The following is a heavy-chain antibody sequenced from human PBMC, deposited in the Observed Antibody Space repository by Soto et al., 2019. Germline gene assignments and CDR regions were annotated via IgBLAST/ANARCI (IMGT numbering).Heavy chain of an antibody. CDR1: GYTFTGYS. CDR3: AREHHAIFTGYYDY. J-gene: IGHJ4*02. V-gene: IGHV1-3*01. CDR2: INAGNGNT. D-gene: IGHD3-9*01. Sequence: SGKGSCRXSGYTFTGYSMHWGRQAPGQRLEGMGWINAGNGNTKYSQKFQGRATLTREASATTAYMELSGLKSAGTVVYYCAREHHAIFTGYYDYWGQGTLVTVS.